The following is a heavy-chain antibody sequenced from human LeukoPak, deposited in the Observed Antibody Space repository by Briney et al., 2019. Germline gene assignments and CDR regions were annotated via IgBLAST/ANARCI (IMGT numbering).Heavy chain of an antibody. CDR1: GGSISSYY. D-gene: IGHD2-2*01. J-gene: IGHJ5*02. CDR2: IYTSGST. V-gene: IGHV4-4*07. CDR3: ARDSLVVVPPRPGYWFDP. Sequence: PSETLSLTCTVSGGSISSYYWSWIRQPAGKGLEWIGRIYTSGSTNYNPSLKSRVTISVDKSKNQFSLKLSSVTAADTAVYYCARDSLVVVPPRPGYWFDPWGQGTLVTVSS.